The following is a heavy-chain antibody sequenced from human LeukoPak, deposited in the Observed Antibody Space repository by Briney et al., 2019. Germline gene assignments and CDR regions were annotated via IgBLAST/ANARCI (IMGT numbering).Heavy chain of an antibody. CDR3: ARNSGSYYEPLDY. Sequence: GASLKISFKGSGSRFTSYWIGWVRQMPGKGLEWMGIIYPGDSDTRYSPSFQGQVTISADKSISTAYLQWSSLKASDTAMYYCARNSGSYYEPLDYWGQGTLVTVSS. CDR2: IYPGDSDT. CDR1: GSRFTSYW. J-gene: IGHJ4*02. D-gene: IGHD1-26*01. V-gene: IGHV5-51*01.